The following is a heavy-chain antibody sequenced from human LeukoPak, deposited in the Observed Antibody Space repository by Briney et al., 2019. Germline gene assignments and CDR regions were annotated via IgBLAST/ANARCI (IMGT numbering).Heavy chain of an antibody. D-gene: IGHD2-2*01. CDR1: GFTVSSNY. CDR2: IYSGGHT. CDR3: ARHRGYCGRTSCYPYYFAS. Sequence: GGSLRLSCAASGFTVSSNYMSWVRQAPGKGLEWVSIIYSGGHTYYADSVRARFTISRDNSKNTLFLQMNSLRAEDTAVYYCARHRGYCGRTSCYPYYFASWGQGTLVTVSS. J-gene: IGHJ4*02. V-gene: IGHV3-66*04.